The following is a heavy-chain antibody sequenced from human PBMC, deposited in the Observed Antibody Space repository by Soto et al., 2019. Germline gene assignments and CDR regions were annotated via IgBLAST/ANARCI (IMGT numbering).Heavy chain of an antibody. V-gene: IGHV4-39*01. CDR3: ARQRDYYGSGSYYRLFDY. CDR2: LYYSGTT. D-gene: IGHD3-10*01. Sequence: QLQLQESDPGLVKPSETLSLTCIVSGDSISTSNYYWAWIRQPPGKGLEWIGRLYYSGTTYYNPSLKRRATLSVDTSESKFSLTLSSVTAADTAVYYCARQRDYYGSGSYYRLFDYWGQGTLVTVSS. CDR1: GDSISTSNYY. J-gene: IGHJ4*02.